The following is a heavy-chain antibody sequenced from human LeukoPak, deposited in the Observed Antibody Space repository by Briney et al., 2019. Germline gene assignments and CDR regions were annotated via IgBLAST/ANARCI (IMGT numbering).Heavy chain of an antibody. CDR3: ARESSGYYYYYYMDV. CDR2: INPNSGGT. D-gene: IGHD3-22*01. J-gene: IGHJ6*03. Sequence: ASVKVSCKASGYTFTGYYMHWVRQAPGQGLEWMGWINPNSGGTNYAQKFQGRVTMTRDTSISTAYMELSRLRSDDTAVYYCARESSGYYYYYYMDVWGKGTTVTVSS. V-gene: IGHV1-2*02. CDR1: GYTFTGYY.